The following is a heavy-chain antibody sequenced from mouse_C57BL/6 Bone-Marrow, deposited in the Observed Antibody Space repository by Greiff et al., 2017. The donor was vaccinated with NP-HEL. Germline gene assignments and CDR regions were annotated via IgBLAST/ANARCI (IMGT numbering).Heavy chain of an antibody. CDR1: GYTFTDYE. J-gene: IGHJ2*01. D-gene: IGHD1-1*01. CDR3: AVHYYGSSL. Sequence: QVHVKQSGAELVRPGASVTLSCKASGYTFTDYEMHWVKQTPVHGLEWIGAIDPETGGTAYNQKFKGKAILTADKSSSTAYMELRSLTSEDSAVYYCAVHYYGSSLWGQGTTLTVSS. V-gene: IGHV1-15*01. CDR2: IDPETGGT.